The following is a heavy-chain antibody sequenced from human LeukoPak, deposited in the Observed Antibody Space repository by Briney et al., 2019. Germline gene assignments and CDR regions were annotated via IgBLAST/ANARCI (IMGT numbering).Heavy chain of an antibody. CDR1: GGTFSSYA. V-gene: IGHV1-69*04. CDR3: VSDAQWLGAYWYFDL. J-gene: IGHJ2*01. Sequence: GASVKVSCKASGGTFSSYAISWVRQAPGQGLEWMGRIIPILGIANYAQKFQGRVTITADKSTSTAYMELSSLRSEDTAVYYCVSDAQWLGAYWYFDLWGRGTLVTVSS. CDR2: IIPILGIA. D-gene: IGHD6-19*01.